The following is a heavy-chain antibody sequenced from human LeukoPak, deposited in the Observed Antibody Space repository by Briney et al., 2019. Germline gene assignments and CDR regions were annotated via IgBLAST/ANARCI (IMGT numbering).Heavy chain of an antibody. J-gene: IGHJ5*02. CDR1: GGSISSYY. V-gene: IGHV4-59*01. Sequence: SETLSLTCTVSGGSISSYYWSWIRQPPGKGLEWIGYIYYSGSTNYNPSLKSRVTISVDTSKNQFSLKLSSVTAADTAVYYCARDRTSDCTNGVCYPYNWFDPWGQGTLVTVSS. CDR3: ARDRTSDCTNGVCYPYNWFDP. CDR2: IYYSGST. D-gene: IGHD2-8*01.